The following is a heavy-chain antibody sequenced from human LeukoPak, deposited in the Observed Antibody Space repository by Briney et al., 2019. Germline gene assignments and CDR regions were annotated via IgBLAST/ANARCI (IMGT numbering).Heavy chain of an antibody. CDR3: ARGLVVVAIYYYYGMDV. CDR1: GDSVSSNSAA. D-gene: IGHD2-15*01. CDR2: TYYRSKWYN. V-gene: IGHV6-1*01. Sequence: SQTLSLTFAISGDSVSSNSAAWNWIRQSPSRGLEWLGSTYYRSKWYNDYAVSVKSRITITPATSKNQFSLQLNSVTPEDTAVYYCARGLVVVAIYYYYGMDVWGQGTTVTVSS. J-gene: IGHJ6*02.